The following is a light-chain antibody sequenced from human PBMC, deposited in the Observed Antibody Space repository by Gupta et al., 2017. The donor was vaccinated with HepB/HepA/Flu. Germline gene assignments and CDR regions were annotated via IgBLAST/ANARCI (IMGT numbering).Light chain of an antibody. Sequence: QSALTQPASVSGSPGQSITISCTGTSSDAGGYNLVSWYQQHPGKAPKLMIYEVTKRPSGVSNRFSGSKSGNTASLTISGLQAEDEADYYCCSYADSSARVFGGGTKLTVL. CDR3: CSYADSSARV. CDR2: EVT. CDR1: SSDAGGYNL. V-gene: IGLV2-23*02. J-gene: IGLJ2*01.